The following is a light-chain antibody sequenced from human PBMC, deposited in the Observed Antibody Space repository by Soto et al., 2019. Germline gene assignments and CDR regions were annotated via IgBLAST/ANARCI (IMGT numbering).Light chain of an antibody. V-gene: IGKV3-11*01. Sequence: EIVLTQSPATLSLSPGERATLSCRASQSVSSYLAWYQQKPGQAPRLLIYDASNRATGIPARFSGSGSGTDFTLTISRLEREDFAVYYCQQRSNWPPRITFGQGTRLEIK. CDR2: DAS. CDR1: QSVSSY. J-gene: IGKJ5*01. CDR3: QQRSNWPPRIT.